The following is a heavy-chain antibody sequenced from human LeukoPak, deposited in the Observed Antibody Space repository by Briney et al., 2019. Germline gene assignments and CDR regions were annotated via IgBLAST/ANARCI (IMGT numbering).Heavy chain of an antibody. Sequence: GGSLRLSCAVSGFSVRNNYMAWVRQAPGKGLECVSVAYSGGDTYYADYVKRRFTISRDNPRNTLYLQMNSLRAEDTAVYFCASLKSLSSCTNGVCYFFDPWGQGTLVTVSS. V-gene: IGHV3-66*01. D-gene: IGHD2-8*01. CDR1: GFSVRNNY. CDR3: ASLKSLSSCTNGVCYFFDP. CDR2: AYSGGDT. J-gene: IGHJ5*02.